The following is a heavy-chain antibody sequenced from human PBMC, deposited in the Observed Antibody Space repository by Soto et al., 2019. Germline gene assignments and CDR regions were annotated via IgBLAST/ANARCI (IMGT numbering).Heavy chain of an antibody. CDR1: GGSISSGDYY. J-gene: IGHJ4*02. D-gene: IGHD4-17*01. CDR2: IYYRGST. Sequence: QVQLQESGPGLVKPSQTLSLTCTVSGGSISSGDYYWSWIRQPPGKGLEWIGYIYYRGSTYYNPSLKSRVTISVDTSKNQFSLKLSSVTAADTAVYYCARGATVTTYVGGYYFDYWAREPWSPSPQ. CDR3: ARGATVTTYVGGYYFDY. V-gene: IGHV4-30-4*01.